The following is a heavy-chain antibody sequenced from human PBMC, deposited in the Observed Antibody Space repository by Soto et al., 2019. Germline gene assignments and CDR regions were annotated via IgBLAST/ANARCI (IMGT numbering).Heavy chain of an antibody. V-gene: IGHV4-31*03. CDR1: GASISSGGYY. CDR2: IYYSGNT. CDR3: SRGRLQTADLDY. D-gene: IGHD2-15*01. Sequence: QVYLQESGPGLVKPSQTLTLTCTVSGASISSGGYYWSWVRQHPGKGLEWLAYIYYSGNTYYNPSLKTRVTISLDTSKNQFSLRLDSVTAADTAVYFCSRGRLQTADLDYWGQGTLVTVSS. J-gene: IGHJ4*02.